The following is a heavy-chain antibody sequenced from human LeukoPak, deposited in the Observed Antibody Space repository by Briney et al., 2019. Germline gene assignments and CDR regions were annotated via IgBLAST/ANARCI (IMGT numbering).Heavy chain of an antibody. D-gene: IGHD1-26*01. J-gene: IGHJ4*02. CDR3: ASGATTLDC. V-gene: IGHV4-39*01. CDR1: GGSISSSSYY. Sequence: PSETLSLTCTVSGGSISSSSYYWGWIRQPPGKGLEWIGSIYYSGSTYYNSSLKSRVTISVDTSKNQFSLKLSSVTAADTAVYYCASGATTLDCWGQGTLVTVSS. CDR2: IYYSGST.